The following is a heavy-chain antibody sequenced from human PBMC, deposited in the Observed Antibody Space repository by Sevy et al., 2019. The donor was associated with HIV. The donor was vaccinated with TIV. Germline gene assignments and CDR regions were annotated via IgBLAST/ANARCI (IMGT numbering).Heavy chain of an antibody. V-gene: IGHV1-24*01. D-gene: IGHD1-7*01. CDR1: GYTLTELS. CDR2: FDPEDGET. J-gene: IGHJ4*02. Sequence: ASVKVSCKVCGYTLTELSMHWVRQAPGKGLEWMGGFDPEDGETIYAQKFQGRVTMTEDTSTDTAYMELSSLRSEDTAVYYCATDPGITGTKNYWGQGTLVTVSS. CDR3: ATDPGITGTKNY.